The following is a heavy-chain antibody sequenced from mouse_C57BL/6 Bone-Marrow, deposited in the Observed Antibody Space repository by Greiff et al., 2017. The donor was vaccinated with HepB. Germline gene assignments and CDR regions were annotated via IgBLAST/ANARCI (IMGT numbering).Heavy chain of an antibody. Sequence: VQLKESGPGLAKPSQTLSLTCSVTGYSITSDYWNWIREFPGNKLEYMGYISYSGSTYYNPSLKSRISITRDTSKNQYYLQLNSVNTEDTATYYCASLDGYGAMDYWGQGTSVTVSS. D-gene: IGHD2-3*01. CDR2: ISYSGST. V-gene: IGHV3-8*01. CDR3: ASLDGYGAMDY. CDR1: GYSITSDY. J-gene: IGHJ4*01.